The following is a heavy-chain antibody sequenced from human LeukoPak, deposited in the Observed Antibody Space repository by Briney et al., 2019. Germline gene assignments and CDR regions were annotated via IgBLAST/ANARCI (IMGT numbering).Heavy chain of an antibody. CDR2: ISGSGGST. D-gene: IGHD2-2*02. CDR1: GFTFSSYA. J-gene: IGHJ6*02. V-gene: IGHV3-23*01. CDR3: AKVLGYCSSTSCYTSYYYYGMDV. Sequence: SGGSLRLSCAASGFTFSSYAMSWVRQAPGKGLEWVSAISGSGGSTYYADSVKGRFTISRDNSKNTLYLQMNSLRAEDTAVYYCAKVLGYCSSTSCYTSYYYYGMDVWGQGTTVTVSS.